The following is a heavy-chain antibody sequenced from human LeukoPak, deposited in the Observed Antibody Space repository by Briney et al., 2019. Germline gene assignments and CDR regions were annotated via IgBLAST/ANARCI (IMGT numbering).Heavy chain of an antibody. J-gene: IGHJ4*02. V-gene: IGHV3-7*01. CDR2: IKQDGSEK. CDR1: GFTFSSYG. D-gene: IGHD3-3*01. Sequence: GGSLRLSCAASGFTFSSYGMHWVRQAPGKGLEWVANIKQDGSEKYYVDSVKGRFTISRDNAKNSLYLQMNSLRAEDTAVYYCARDRPYYDFWSGYYTLDYWGQGTLVTVSS. CDR3: ARDRPYYDFWSGYYTLDY.